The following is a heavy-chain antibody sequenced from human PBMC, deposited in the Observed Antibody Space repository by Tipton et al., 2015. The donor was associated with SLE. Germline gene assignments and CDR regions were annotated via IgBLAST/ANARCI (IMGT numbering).Heavy chain of an antibody. CDR2: IGTAGDT. J-gene: IGHJ3*02. CDR3: AREGVGVGATGAFDI. D-gene: IGHD1-26*01. CDR1: GFTFSSYD. V-gene: IGHV3-13*01. Sequence: GSLRLSCAASGFTFSSYDMHWVRQATGKGLEWVSAIGTAGDTYYPGSVKGRFTISRENAKNSLYLQMNSLRAGDTAVYYCAREGVGVGATGAFDIWGQGTMVTVSS.